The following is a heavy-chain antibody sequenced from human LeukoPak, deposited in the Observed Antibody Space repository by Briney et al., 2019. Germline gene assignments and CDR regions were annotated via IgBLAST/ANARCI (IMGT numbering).Heavy chain of an antibody. CDR2: IYYSGST. D-gene: IGHD3-22*01. V-gene: IGHV4-39*07. CDR1: GGSISSSSYY. Sequence: PSETLSLTCTVSGGSISSSSYYWGWIRQPPGKGLEWIGSIYYSGSTYYNPSLKSRVTISVDTSKNQFSLKLSSVTAADTVVYYCARGGYYYDSSGYFDYWGQGTLVTVSS. CDR3: ARGGYYYDSSGYFDY. J-gene: IGHJ4*02.